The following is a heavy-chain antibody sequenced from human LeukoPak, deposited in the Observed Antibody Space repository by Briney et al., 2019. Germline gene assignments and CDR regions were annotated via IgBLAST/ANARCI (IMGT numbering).Heavy chain of an antibody. J-gene: IGHJ3*02. Sequence: SETLSLTCTVSGGSISSGDYYWSWIRQPPGKGLEWIGYIYYSGRTYYNPSLKSRVTISVDTSKNQFSLKLSSVTAADTAVYYCARDTAMVNAFDIWGQGTMVTVSS. D-gene: IGHD5-18*01. CDR3: ARDTAMVNAFDI. CDR1: GGSISSGDYY. V-gene: IGHV4-30-4*01. CDR2: IYYSGRT.